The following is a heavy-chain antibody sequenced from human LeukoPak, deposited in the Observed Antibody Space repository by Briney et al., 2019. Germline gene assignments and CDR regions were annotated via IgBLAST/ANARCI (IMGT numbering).Heavy chain of an antibody. D-gene: IGHD3-22*01. V-gene: IGHV1-69*04. CDR1: GGTFSSYA. J-gene: IGHJ4*02. CDR2: IIPILGIA. Sequence: ASVKVSCKASGGTFSSYAISWVRQAPGQGLEWMGRIIPILGIANYAQKFQGRVTITADKSTSTAYMELSSLRSEDTAVYYCARGRGSPTMIVVSWGQGTLVTVSS. CDR3: ARGRGSPTMIVVS.